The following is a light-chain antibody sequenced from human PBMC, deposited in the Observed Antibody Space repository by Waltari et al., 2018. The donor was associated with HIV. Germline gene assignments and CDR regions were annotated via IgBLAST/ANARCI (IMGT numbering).Light chain of an antibody. CDR3: ETWDSNTHKVV. Sequence: QPVLTQSSSASASLGSSVRLTCTLSSGHRSYIIAWHQPQPGKAPRYLMKLEGSGSYNKGSGIPDRFSGSSSGADRYLTISNLQSDDEADYYCETWDSNTHKVVFGGGTKLTVL. CDR1: SGHRSYI. CDR2: LEGSGSY. J-gene: IGLJ2*01. V-gene: IGLV4-60*03.